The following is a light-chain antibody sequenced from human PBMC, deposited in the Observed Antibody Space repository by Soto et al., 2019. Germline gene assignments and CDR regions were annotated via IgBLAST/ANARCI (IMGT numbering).Light chain of an antibody. CDR1: QSVSSY. J-gene: IGKJ4*01. Sequence: EIVLTQSPATLSLSPGERATLSSRASQSVSSYLAWYQQKPGQAPRLLIYGASNRATGIPARFSGSGSGTDFTLTISSLEPEDFAVYYCQQRSNWPSFGGGTKVEIK. CDR2: GAS. CDR3: QQRSNWPS. V-gene: IGKV3-11*01.